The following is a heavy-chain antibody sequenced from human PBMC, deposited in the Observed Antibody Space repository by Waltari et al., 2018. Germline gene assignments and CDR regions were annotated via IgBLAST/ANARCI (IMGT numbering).Heavy chain of an antibody. CDR3: AKLATSSDHGGGWLDS. CDR1: EFSGNDNS. D-gene: IGHD3-16*01. V-gene: IGHV3-53*01. CDR2: IYRGENT. Sequence: ELQLVESGGGLIQPGGSVRRSCAASEFSGNDNSINWVRQAPGKGLEWVAIIYRGENTYFADSVKGRFSISRDNSKNTVYLQINSLRVDDTAVYYCAKLATSSDHGGGWLDSWGQGTLVTVSS. J-gene: IGHJ5*01.